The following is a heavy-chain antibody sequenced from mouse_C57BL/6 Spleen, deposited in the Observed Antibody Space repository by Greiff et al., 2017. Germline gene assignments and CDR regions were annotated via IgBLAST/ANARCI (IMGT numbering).Heavy chain of an antibody. J-gene: IGHJ4*01. V-gene: IGHV1-80*01. D-gene: IGHD4-1*01. CDR3: ARGGTYYAMDY. Sequence: VKLLESGAELVKPGASVKISCKASGYAFSSYWMNWVKQRPGKGLEWIGQIYPGDGDTNYNGKLKGKATLTADKSSSTAYMQLSSLTSEDSAVYFCARGGTYYAMDYWGQGTSVTVSS. CDR1: GYAFSSYW. CDR2: IYPGDGDT.